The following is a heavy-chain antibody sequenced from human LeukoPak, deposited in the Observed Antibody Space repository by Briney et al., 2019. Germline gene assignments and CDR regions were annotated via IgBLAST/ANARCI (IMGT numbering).Heavy chain of an antibody. CDR2: IIPIFGTA. CDR1: GVTFSSYA. D-gene: IGHD3-10*01. Sequence: SVKVSCKASGVTFSSYAISWVRQAPGPGLEWMGGIIPIFGTANYAQKFQGRVTITADESTSTAYMELSSLRSEDTAVYYRARPRRIQGAQPFDYWGQGTLVTVSS. J-gene: IGHJ4*02. CDR3: ARPRRIQGAQPFDY. V-gene: IGHV1-69*01.